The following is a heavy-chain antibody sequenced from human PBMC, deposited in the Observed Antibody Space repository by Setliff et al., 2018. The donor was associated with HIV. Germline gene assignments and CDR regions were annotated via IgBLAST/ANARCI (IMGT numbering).Heavy chain of an antibody. CDR2: IYNSGST. D-gene: IGHD3-10*01. J-gene: IGHJ2*01. CDR1: GYSISSGYY. CDR3: ARETNASGSLTAYWYFDL. V-gene: IGHV4-38-2*02. Sequence: SETLSLTCAVSGYSISSGYYWGWIRQPPGKGLEWIGYIYNSGSTYYEPSLRGRVTISIDRSKNQFSLKLNSVTAADTAVYYCARETNASGSLTAYWYFDLWGRGTLVTVSS.